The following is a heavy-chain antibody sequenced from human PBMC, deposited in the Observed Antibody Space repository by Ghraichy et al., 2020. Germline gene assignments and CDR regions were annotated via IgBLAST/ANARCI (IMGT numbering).Heavy chain of an antibody. D-gene: IGHD3-16*01. V-gene: IGHV3-30*04. Sequence: GSLRLSCAASGFTLARYSFHWVRQAPGKGLEWVALISNDGIHTYTADSVKGRITISRDNSRNTLYLQLNSLRDEDTTVYYCARDLGEDFYYGMDVWGQGTTVTVSS. CDR2: ISNDGIHT. CDR1: GFTLARYS. CDR3: ARDLGEDFYYGMDV. J-gene: IGHJ6*02.